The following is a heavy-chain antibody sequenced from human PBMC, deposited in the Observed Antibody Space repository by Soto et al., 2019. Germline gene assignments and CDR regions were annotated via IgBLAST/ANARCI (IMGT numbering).Heavy chain of an antibody. CDR2: ISTYNGNT. Sequence: QVQLVQSGAEVKKPGASVKVSCKASGYTFNTYYISWLRQAPGQGLEWIGWISTYNGNTNYVPKFQGRITMTTDTSTSTAYMELRSLRSDDTALYFCARDTGNYFDFWGQGTPVTVSS. CDR1: GYTFNTYY. J-gene: IGHJ4*02. CDR3: ARDTGNYFDF. V-gene: IGHV1-18*01.